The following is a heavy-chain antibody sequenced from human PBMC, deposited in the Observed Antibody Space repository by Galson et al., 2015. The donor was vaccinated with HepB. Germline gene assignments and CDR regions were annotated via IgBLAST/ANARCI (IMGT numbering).Heavy chain of an antibody. CDR1: GFTFSDSA. D-gene: IGHD2-2*01. CDR2: ISASGGHA. Sequence: SLRLSCAASGFTFSDSAMTWVRQAPGKGLQWVSLISASGGHAYYTDSVKGRFTISRDDSKNTLYLQMNSLRDEDTAVYYCARDMQGSTWGQGTLVTVSS. J-gene: IGHJ5*02. V-gene: IGHV3-23*01. CDR3: ARDMQGST.